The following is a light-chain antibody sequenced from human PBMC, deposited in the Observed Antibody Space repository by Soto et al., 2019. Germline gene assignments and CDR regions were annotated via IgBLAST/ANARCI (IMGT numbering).Light chain of an antibody. CDR1: SSDVGVYNF. CDR3: SSYTTSNTLV. Sequence: QSALTQPASVSGSPGQSVTISCTGSSSDVGVYNFVSWYQQHPAKAPKFIIYEVSNRPSGVSNHFSGSKSDNTASLTISGLQPEDEADYYCSSYTTSNTLVFRTGTKVTVL. V-gene: IGLV2-14*01. J-gene: IGLJ1*01. CDR2: EVS.